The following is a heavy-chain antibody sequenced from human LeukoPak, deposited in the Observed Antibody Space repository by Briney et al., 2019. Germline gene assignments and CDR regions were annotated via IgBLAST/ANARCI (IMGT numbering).Heavy chain of an antibody. Sequence: SETLSLTCTVSGGSISSGGYYWSWIRQPPGKGLEWIGYIYHSGSTYYNPSLKSRVTISVDRSKNQFSLKLSSVTAADTAVYYCAGQVVATPRGDYFDYWGQGTLVTVSS. V-gene: IGHV4-30-2*01. CDR3: AGQVVATPRGDYFDY. CDR1: GGSISSGGYY. CDR2: IYHSGST. D-gene: IGHD2-15*01. J-gene: IGHJ4*02.